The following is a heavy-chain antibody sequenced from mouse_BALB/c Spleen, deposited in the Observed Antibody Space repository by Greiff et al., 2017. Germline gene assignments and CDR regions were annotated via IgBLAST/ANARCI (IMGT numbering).Heavy chain of an antibody. V-gene: IGHV5-6-4*01. CDR2: ISSGGSYT. Sequence: EVMLVESGGGLVKPGGSLKLSCAASGFTFSSYTMSWVRQTPEKRLEWVATISSGGSYTYYPDSVKGRFTISRDNAKNTLYLQMSSLKSEDTAMYYCTRHPPKTTVVAPDAMDYWGQGTSVTVSS. CDR3: TRHPPKTTVVAPDAMDY. D-gene: IGHD1-1*01. CDR1: GFTFSSYT. J-gene: IGHJ4*01.